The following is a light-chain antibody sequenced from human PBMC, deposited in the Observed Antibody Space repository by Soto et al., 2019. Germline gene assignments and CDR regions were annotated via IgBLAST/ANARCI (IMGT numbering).Light chain of an antibody. V-gene: IGKV1-27*01. J-gene: IGKJ3*01. CDR2: ATS. Sequence: DIQMTQSPSSLSASVGDRVTINCRASQGITNYLAWYQQQPGKVPKLLLYATSTLQTGVPSRFSGSGSGTDITLTISSLQPEDVATYYCQQYNSYPYTCGPGTKVDIK. CDR1: QGITNY. CDR3: QQYNSYPYT.